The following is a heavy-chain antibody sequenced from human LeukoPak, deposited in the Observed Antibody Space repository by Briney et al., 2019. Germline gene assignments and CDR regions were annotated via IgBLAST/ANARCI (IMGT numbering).Heavy chain of an antibody. V-gene: IGHV1-18*01. J-gene: IGHJ4*02. CDR2: ISAYNGNT. CDR1: GYTFTSYG. D-gene: IGHD3-3*01. Sequence: ASVKVSCKASGYTFTSYGISWVRQAPGQGLEWMGWISAYNGNTNYAQKFQGRVTMTRDTSISTAYMELSRLRSDDTAVYYCARVPDWSGYPYDYWGQGTLVTVSS. CDR3: ARVPDWSGYPYDY.